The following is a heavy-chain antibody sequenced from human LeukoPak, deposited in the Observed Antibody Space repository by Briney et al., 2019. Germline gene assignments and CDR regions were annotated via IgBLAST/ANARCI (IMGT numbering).Heavy chain of an antibody. J-gene: IGHJ3*02. Sequence: PSETLSLTFAVSGDSFFSHYWTGIRQPPGRGRGGRGYISYIVATNDNPSLKSRATTSIDTSKNQFSLKLSPVTTADTAVYYCARDLVTVTKGFDIWGLGTMVSVSS. CDR3: ARDLVTVTKGFDI. CDR2: ISYIVAT. CDR1: GDSFFSHY. V-gene: IGHV4-59*11. D-gene: IGHD4-17*01.